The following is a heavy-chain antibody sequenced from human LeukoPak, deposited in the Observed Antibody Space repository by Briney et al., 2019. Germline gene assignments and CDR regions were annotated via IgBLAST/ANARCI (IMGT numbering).Heavy chain of an antibody. D-gene: IGHD2-8*01. CDR2: IRSKADSYAT. CDR1: ALTFSGSA. CDR3: TSVLKVYAYYYYMDV. V-gene: IGHV3-73*01. J-gene: IGHJ6*03. Sequence: PGGSLRLSCAASALTFSGSAMHCVRQASGKGLEWVGRIRSKADSYATAYTASVKGRFTISRDDSKNTAYLQMNSLKTEDTAVYYCTSVLKVYAYYYYMDVWGKGTTVTVSS.